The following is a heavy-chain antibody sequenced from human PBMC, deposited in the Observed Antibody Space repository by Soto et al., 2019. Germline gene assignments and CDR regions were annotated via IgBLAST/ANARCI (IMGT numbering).Heavy chain of an antibody. Sequence: PSETLSLTCTISGGSFNNDYCTLIRHSPCKGLEWIGYIFHSGITDYNPSVKSRVTISIDKSKNLFSLKLTSVTAADTAVYYCARDRYFYDSAGYYRTLDSWGQGILVTVSS. CDR1: GGSFNNDY. V-gene: IGHV4-59*01. CDR2: IFHSGIT. D-gene: IGHD3-22*01. CDR3: ARDRYFYDSAGYYRTLDS. J-gene: IGHJ5*01.